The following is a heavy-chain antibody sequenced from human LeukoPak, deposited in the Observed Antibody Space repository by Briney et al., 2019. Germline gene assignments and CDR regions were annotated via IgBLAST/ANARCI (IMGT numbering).Heavy chain of an antibody. D-gene: IGHD6-19*01. CDR3: AKAGWYDYYYGMDV. J-gene: IGHJ6*02. V-gene: IGHV3-23*01. CDR1: GFTFSSYA. CDR2: ISGSGDTT. Sequence: GGSLRLSCAASGFTFSSYAMNWVRQAPGKGLEWVSFISGSGDTTYYADSVKGRFTISRDSSKNTLYLQMNSLRAEDTAVYYCAKAGWYDYYYGMDVWGQGTTVTVSS.